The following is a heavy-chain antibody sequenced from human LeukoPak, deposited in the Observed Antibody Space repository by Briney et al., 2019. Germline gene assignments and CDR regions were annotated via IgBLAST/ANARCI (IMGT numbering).Heavy chain of an antibody. CDR2: IIPILGIA. CDR1: GGTFSSYA. Sequence: ASVKVSCKASGGTFSSYAISWVRQAPGQGLEWMGRIIPILGIANYAQKFQGRVTITADKSTSTAYMELSSLRSEDTAVYYCARVFIAAAGLLLYYYGMDVWGQGTTVTVSS. J-gene: IGHJ6*02. D-gene: IGHD6-13*01. CDR3: ARVFIAAAGLLLYYYGMDV. V-gene: IGHV1-69*04.